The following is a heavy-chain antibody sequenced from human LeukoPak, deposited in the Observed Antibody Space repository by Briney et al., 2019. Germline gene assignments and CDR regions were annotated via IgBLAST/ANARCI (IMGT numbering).Heavy chain of an antibody. D-gene: IGHD2-2*01. CDR3: TRRLSATSWRNY. J-gene: IGHJ4*02. V-gene: IGHV4-39*01. CDR2: IYYSGST. CDR1: GGSISSGSYY. Sequence: PSETLSLTCTVSGGSISSGSYYWGWIRQPPGKGLEWIGNIYYSGSTSYNPSLRSRVTISADTSKNQFSLKLSSVTAADTAVYFCTRRLSATSWRNYWGQGTMVTVSS.